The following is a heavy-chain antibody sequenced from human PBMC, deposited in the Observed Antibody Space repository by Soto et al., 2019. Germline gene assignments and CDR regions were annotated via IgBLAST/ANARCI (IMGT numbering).Heavy chain of an antibody. Sequence: QLQLQESGSGLVKPSQTLSLTCAVSGGSISSGGYSWSWIRQPPGKGLEWIGYIYHSGSTYYNPSLKGGITISVDRSKKQFSMKLSSVTAADTAVYYCAAEGGLPRYYWGQGTLVTVSS. CDR1: GGSISSGGYS. CDR2: IYHSGST. CDR3: AAEGGLPRYY. V-gene: IGHV4-30-2*01. D-gene: IGHD5-12*01. J-gene: IGHJ4*02.